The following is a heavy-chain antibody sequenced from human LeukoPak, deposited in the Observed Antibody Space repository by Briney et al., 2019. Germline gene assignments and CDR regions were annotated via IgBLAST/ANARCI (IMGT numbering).Heavy chain of an antibody. CDR1: GGSFSGYY. Sequence: PSETLSLTCAVYGGSFSGYYWSWIRQPPGKGLEWIGEINHSGSTNYNPSLKSRVTISVDTSKNQFSLKLSSVTAADTAVYYCARPRGCRFKYFDYWGQGTLVTVSS. J-gene: IGHJ4*02. CDR3: ARPRGCRFKYFDY. V-gene: IGHV4-34*01. CDR2: INHSGST.